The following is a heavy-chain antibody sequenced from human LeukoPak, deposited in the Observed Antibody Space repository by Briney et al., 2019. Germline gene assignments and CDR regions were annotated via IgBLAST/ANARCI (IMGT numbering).Heavy chain of an antibody. Sequence: PSETLSLTCTVSGYSISSGYYWGWIRQPPGKGLEWIGSIYHSGSTYYNPSLKSRVTISVDTSKNQFSLKLSSVTAADTAVYYCARDWELEYFDYWGQGTLVTVSS. D-gene: IGHD1-1*01. J-gene: IGHJ4*02. CDR1: GYSISSGYY. CDR2: IYHSGST. CDR3: ARDWELEYFDY. V-gene: IGHV4-38-2*02.